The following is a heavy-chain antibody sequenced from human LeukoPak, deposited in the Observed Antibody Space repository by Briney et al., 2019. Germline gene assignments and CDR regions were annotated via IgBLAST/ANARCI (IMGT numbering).Heavy chain of an antibody. V-gene: IGHV4-39*07. Sequence: PSETLSLTCSVSGASISSGSNYWGWIRQPPGKTLEWIGSIYSSGSTYYNSSLQSRVIIIIDTPKNHFSLTLSSVTAADTAVYYCARGIPFPSSNWPGSRYYYYMDVWGKGTTVTISS. J-gene: IGHJ6*03. D-gene: IGHD1-1*01. CDR3: ARGIPFPSSNWPGSRYYYYMDV. CDR2: IYSSGST. CDR1: GASISSGSNY.